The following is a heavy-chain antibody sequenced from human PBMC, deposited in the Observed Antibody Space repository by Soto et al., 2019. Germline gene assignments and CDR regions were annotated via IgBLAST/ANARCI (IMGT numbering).Heavy chain of an antibody. CDR2: VWYDGSRK. Sequence: GGSLRLSCAASGFTFSSYAMHWVRQAPGKGLEWVALVWYDGSRKYYADSVRGRFTISRDNSMNTLFLQVNSLRDEDTAVYYCAREGGSGGNNWFAPWGQGTLVTVSS. J-gene: IGHJ5*02. CDR1: GFTFSSYA. CDR3: AREGGSGGNNWFAP. V-gene: IGHV3-33*01. D-gene: IGHD3-10*01.